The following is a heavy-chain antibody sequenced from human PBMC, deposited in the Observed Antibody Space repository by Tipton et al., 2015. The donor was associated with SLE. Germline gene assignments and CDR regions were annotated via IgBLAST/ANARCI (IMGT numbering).Heavy chain of an antibody. CDR2: IYYSGSS. Sequence: TLSLTCTVSGGSISSGSYYWGWIRQPPGKGLEWIGRIYYSGSSYYNPSLKSRVTISVDTSKNQFSLKLTSVTAADTAVYYCARWIPLTGINVWGQGATVTVSS. CDR3: ARWIPLTGINV. D-gene: IGHD5-18*01. CDR1: GGSISSGSYY. J-gene: IGHJ6*02. V-gene: IGHV4-39*07.